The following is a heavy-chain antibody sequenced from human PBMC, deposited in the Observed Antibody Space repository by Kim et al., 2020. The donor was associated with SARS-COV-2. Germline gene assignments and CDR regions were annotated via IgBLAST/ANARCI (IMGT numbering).Heavy chain of an antibody. CDR3: ARELGGSEYSSSA. V-gene: IGHV4-59*01. D-gene: IGHD6-6*01. Sequence: YNPSRKSRVTVTVDTFKKQFSLKLSSVTAADTAVYYCARELGGSEYSSSAWGQGTLVTVSS. J-gene: IGHJ5*02.